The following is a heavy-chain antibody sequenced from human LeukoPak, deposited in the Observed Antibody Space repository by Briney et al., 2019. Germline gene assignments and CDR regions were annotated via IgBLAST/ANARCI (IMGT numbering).Heavy chain of an antibody. D-gene: IGHD3-3*01. CDR1: GTSISSGAYS. CDR3: ARTITIFGALGYFDY. J-gene: IGHJ4*02. Sequence: KPSQTLSLTCTVSGTSISSGAYSWSWVRQHPRKGLEWIAYIYYSGNTYYNPSLKRRVTISVDTSKNQFSLKLSSVTAADTAVYYCARTITIFGALGYFDYWGQGTLVTVSS. V-gene: IGHV4-31*03. CDR2: IYYSGNT.